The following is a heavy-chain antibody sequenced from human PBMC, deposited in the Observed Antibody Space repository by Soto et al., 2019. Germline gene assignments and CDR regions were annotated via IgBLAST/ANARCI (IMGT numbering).Heavy chain of an antibody. D-gene: IGHD2-15*01. V-gene: IGHV1-69*01. CDR1: GGTFSSYA. Sequence: ASVTGFCTASGGTFSSYAISWVRQAPGQGLEWMGGIIPIFGTADYAQKFQGRVTITADESTSTAYMELSSLRSEDTAVYYCARGHCSGGSCYNFDYWGQGTLVTVSS. CDR2: IIPIFGTA. CDR3: ARGHCSGGSCYNFDY. J-gene: IGHJ4*02.